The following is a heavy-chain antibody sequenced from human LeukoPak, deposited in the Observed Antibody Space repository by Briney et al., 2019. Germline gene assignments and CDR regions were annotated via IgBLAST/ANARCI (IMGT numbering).Heavy chain of an antibody. CDR1: GGSISTYY. V-gene: IGHV4-59*01. CDR3: ARGYSSSWFDY. J-gene: IGHJ4*02. CDR2: IYYSRST. D-gene: IGHD6-13*01. Sequence: SETLSLTCTVSGGSISTYYWSWIRQPPGKGLEWIGHIYYSRSTNYNPSLRSRVTISVDTSKNQFSLKLSSVTAADAAVYYCARGYSSSWFDYWGQGTLVTVSS.